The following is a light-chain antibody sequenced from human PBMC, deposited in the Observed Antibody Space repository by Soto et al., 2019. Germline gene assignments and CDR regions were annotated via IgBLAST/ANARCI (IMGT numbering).Light chain of an antibody. V-gene: IGKV3-11*01. J-gene: IGKJ3*01. CDR1: QSVSSS. CDR2: DAF. Sequence: EIVLTQSPDTLSLSPGDRATLSCRASQSVSSSLAWYQQKPGQAPRLLIYDAFKRATGIPARFSGSGSGTDFTLTISSLEPEDFAVYYCQQRSNWPPEVTFGPGTKVDIK. CDR3: QQRSNWPPEVT.